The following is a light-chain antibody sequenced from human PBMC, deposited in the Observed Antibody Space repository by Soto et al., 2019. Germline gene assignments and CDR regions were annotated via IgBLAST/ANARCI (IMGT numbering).Light chain of an antibody. CDR1: SSDVGGYNY. V-gene: IGLV2-14*01. Sequence: QSVLTQPASVSGSPGQSITISCTGTSSDVGGYNYVSWYQKHPGKAPKSLIYEVRNRPSGVSDRFSGYKTGNTASLTISGLQAEDEADYYCCSYTSSSTLVFGGGTKLTVL. J-gene: IGLJ2*01. CDR2: EVR. CDR3: CSYTSSSTLV.